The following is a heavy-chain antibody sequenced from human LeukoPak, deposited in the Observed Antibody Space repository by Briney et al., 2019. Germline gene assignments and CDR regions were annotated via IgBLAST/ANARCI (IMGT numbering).Heavy chain of an antibody. D-gene: IGHD6-13*01. J-gene: IGHJ5*02. V-gene: IGHV1-18*01. CDR3: ARDRGIAEADSFDP. CDR2: IDTYSGKT. Sequence: ASVKVSCKASGYTYTTDGISWVRQAPGQGLEWMGWIDTYSGKTNYAQKFQGRVTMTSDTSTSTACMELRSLRSDDTAVYYCARDRGIAEADSFDPWGQGTLVTVSS. CDR1: GYTYTTDG.